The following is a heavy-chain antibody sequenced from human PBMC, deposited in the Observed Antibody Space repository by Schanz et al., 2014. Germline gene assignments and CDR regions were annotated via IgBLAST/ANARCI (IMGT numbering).Heavy chain of an antibody. Sequence: QILLVQPGPEVKKPGASVTVSCKASGYDFHIYAYSWVRQAPGQGPEWIGWISGYTGDTKYAQKFQGRVTITADRSTSTAYMELSSLRSEDTAVYYCARGQRRTIGRPFGPWGQGTLVTVSS. CDR2: ISGYTGDT. CDR1: GYDFHIYA. CDR3: ARGQRRTIGRPFGP. D-gene: IGHD6-25*01. J-gene: IGHJ5*02. V-gene: IGHV1-18*01.